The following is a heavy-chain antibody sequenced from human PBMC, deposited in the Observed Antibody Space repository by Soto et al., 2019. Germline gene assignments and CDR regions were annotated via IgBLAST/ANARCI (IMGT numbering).Heavy chain of an antibody. Sequence: EMQLVESGGGLVQPGRSLRLSCAASGFTFDDYAMYWVRQGPGKGLEWVSGISWDSGRIGYADSVKGRFTISRDNAKNALYLHKKRVRAGDTALYDCAKHRHQGGADYNSSDSNAMDVWGQGTTVTVSS. J-gene: IGHJ6*02. D-gene: IGHD3-10*01. V-gene: IGHV3-9*01. CDR2: ISWDSGRI. CDR1: GFTFDDYA. CDR3: AKHRHQGGADYNSSDSNAMDV.